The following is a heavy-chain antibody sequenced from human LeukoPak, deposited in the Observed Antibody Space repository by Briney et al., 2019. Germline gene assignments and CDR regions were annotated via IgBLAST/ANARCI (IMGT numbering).Heavy chain of an antibody. J-gene: IGHJ4*02. V-gene: IGHV3-30*18. D-gene: IGHD6-13*01. Sequence: GRSLRLSCAASGFTFSSYGMHWVRQAPGKGLEWVAVISYDGSNKYYADSVKGRFTISRDNSKNTLYLQMNSLRAEDTAVYYCAKERRIAAAGIHFDYWGQGTLVTVSS. CDR1: GFTFSSYG. CDR3: AKERRIAAAGIHFDY. CDR2: ISYDGSNK.